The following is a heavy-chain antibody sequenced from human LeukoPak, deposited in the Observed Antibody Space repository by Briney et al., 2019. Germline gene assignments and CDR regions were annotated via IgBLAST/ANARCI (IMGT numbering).Heavy chain of an antibody. CDR3: ARGALAALGAFDI. D-gene: IGHD6-13*01. V-gene: IGHV3-11*04. Sequence: GGSLRLSCAASGFTFSDYYMSWIRQAPGKGLEWVSYISSSGSTIYYADSVKGRFTISRDNSKNTLYLQMNSLRAEDTAVYYCARGALAALGAFDIWGQGTMVTVSS. CDR1: GFTFSDYY. CDR2: ISSSGSTI. J-gene: IGHJ3*02.